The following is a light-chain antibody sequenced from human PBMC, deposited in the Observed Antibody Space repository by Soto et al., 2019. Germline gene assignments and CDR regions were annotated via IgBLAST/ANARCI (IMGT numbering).Light chain of an antibody. CDR2: DAS. V-gene: IGKV3-11*01. J-gene: IGKJ4*01. CDR3: QQRSNLA. Sequence: EIVFTQSPAPLSLSPGEKDTLSCRASQSVSSYLAWYQQKPGQAPRLLIYDASNRATGIPARFSGSGSGTDFTLTISSLEPEDFAVYYCQQRSNLAFGGGTKVDIK. CDR1: QSVSSY.